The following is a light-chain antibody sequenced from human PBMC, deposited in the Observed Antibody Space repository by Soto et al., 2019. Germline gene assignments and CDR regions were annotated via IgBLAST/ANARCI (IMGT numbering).Light chain of an antibody. J-gene: IGKJ1*01. CDR2: GAS. Sequence: EIVMTQSAATLSETPGERATLSCRASQSVSSNLAWYQQKPGQAPRLLIYGASTRATGIPARFSGSGSGTEFTLTISSLQSEDFAVYYCQQYNNWPRTFGQGTKVDI. CDR3: QQYNNWPRT. V-gene: IGKV3-15*01. CDR1: QSVSSN.